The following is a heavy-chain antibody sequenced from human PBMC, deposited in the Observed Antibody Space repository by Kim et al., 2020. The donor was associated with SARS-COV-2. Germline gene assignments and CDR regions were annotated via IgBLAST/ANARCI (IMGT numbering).Heavy chain of an antibody. CDR1: GFTFSSYS. Sequence: GGSLRLSCAASGFTFSSYSMNWVRQAPGKGLEWVSSISSSSSYIYYADSVKGRFTISRDNAKNSLYLQMNSLRAEDTAVYYCARAVRGVIDAGGYYFDYWGQGTLVTVSS. D-gene: IGHD3-10*01. CDR2: ISSSSSYI. CDR3: ARAVRGVIDAGGYYFDY. V-gene: IGHV3-21*01. J-gene: IGHJ4*02.